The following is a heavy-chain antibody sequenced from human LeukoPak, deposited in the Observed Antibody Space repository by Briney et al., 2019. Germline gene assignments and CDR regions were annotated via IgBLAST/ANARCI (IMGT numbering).Heavy chain of an antibody. J-gene: IGHJ3*01. CDR3: ARDWDGYNESPQTH. CDR2: IRSSSSTI. CDR1: GFTFSSYS. Sequence: GGSLRLSCAASGFTFSSYSMNWVRQAPGKGLEWVSYIRSSSSTIYYADSVKGRFTISRDNAKNSLYLQMNSLRAEDTAVYYCARDWDGYNESPQTHWGQGTMVTVSS. V-gene: IGHV3-48*01. D-gene: IGHD5-24*01.